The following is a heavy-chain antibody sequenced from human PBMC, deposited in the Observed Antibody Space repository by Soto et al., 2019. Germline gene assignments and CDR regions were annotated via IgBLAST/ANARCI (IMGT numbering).Heavy chain of an antibody. Sequence: QVQLQESGPGLVKPSQTLSLTCTVSGGSISSGGYYWSWIRQHPGKGLEWIGYIYYSGSTYYNPSLKRRVTISVDTSKNRFSLKLSSVTAAGTAVYYCARGGGFDWFDPWGQGTLVTVSS. D-gene: IGHD3-16*01. CDR2: IYYSGST. J-gene: IGHJ5*02. CDR1: GGSISSGGYY. CDR3: ARGGGFDWFDP. V-gene: IGHV4-31*03.